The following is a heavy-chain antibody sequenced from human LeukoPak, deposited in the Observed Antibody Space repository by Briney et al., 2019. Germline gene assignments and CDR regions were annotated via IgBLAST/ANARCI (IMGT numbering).Heavy chain of an antibody. D-gene: IGHD6-19*01. CDR2: ISSSSTTI. CDR3: ATYAVAGTEY. Sequence: GGSLRLSCTASGFTFGDYAMSWVRQAPGKGLEWVSYISSSSTTIYHAASVKGRFTISRDNAKNSLYLQMNSLRDEDTAVYYCATYAVAGTEYWGQGTLLTVSS. J-gene: IGHJ4*02. V-gene: IGHV3-48*02. CDR1: GFTFGDYA.